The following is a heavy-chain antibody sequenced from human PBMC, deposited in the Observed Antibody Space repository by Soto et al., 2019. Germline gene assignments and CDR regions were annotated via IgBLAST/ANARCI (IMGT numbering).Heavy chain of an antibody. CDR2: IIPIFGTA. V-gene: IGHV1-69*06. D-gene: IGHD3-10*01. J-gene: IGHJ5*02. CDR3: ARDLLWFGSRGGFDP. Sequence: QVQLVQSGAEVKKPGSSVKVSCKASGGTFSSYAISWVRQAPGQELEWMGGIIPIFGTANYAQKLQARVTITTQKSTSTAYMELSSLRSEDTAVYYCARDLLWFGSRGGFDPWGQGTLVTVSS. CDR1: GGTFSSYA.